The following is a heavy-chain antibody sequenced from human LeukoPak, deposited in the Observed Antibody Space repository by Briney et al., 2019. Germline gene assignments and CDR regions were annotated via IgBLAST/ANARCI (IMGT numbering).Heavy chain of an antibody. CDR2: IIPILGIA. V-gene: IGHV1-69*04. D-gene: IGHD6-13*01. Sequence: SVKVSCKASGGTFSSYAISWVRQAPGQGLEWMGRIIPILGIANYAQKFQGRVTITADESTSTAYMELSSLRSEDTAAYYCARVWYPPPAAGPLDYWGQGTLVTVSS. CDR3: ARVWYPPPAAGPLDY. J-gene: IGHJ4*02. CDR1: GGTFSSYA.